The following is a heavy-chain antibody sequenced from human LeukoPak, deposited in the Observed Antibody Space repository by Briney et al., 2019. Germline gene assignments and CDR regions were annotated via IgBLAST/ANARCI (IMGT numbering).Heavy chain of an antibody. CDR1: GFTFSSYG. V-gene: IGHV3-30*02. J-gene: IGHJ6*03. CDR3: ANTGAGTRSYFYYYMDV. D-gene: IGHD2-2*01. Sequence: GGSLTLSCAASGFTFSSYGMHWVRQAPGKGLVWVAFIRYDGSNKYYADSGKGRFTISRDNSKNTLYLQMNSLRAEDTAVYYCANTGAGTRSYFYYYMDVWGKGTTVTVSS. CDR2: IRYDGSNK.